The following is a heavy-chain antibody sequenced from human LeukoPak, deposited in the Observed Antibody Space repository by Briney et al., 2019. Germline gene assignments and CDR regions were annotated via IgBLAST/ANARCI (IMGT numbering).Heavy chain of an antibody. V-gene: IGHV5-51*01. D-gene: IGHD5-12*01. CDR2: VYPSDSDT. CDR1: GYIFANYR. CDR3: ARPAEGGYSAYDFGS. J-gene: IGHJ4*02. Sequence: GESLKISCKASGYIFANYRIGWVRQLPGKGLEWMGVVYPSDSDTTYSPSFQGQVTISADKSISTAYLQWSSLKASDTGIYYCARPAEGGYSAYDFGSWGQGTLVTVSS.